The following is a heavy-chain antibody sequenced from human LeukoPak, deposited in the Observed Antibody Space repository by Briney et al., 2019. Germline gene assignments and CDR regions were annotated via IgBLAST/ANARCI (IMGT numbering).Heavy chain of an antibody. D-gene: IGHD2-2*01. J-gene: IGHJ4*02. CDR3: ARWYCSSTTCYYLDY. V-gene: IGHV4-34*01. CDR2: INHSGST. Sequence: SETLSLTCAVHGGSFSGYYWSWIRQPPGKGLEWIGEINHSGSTNYNPSLKSRVTISVDTSKNQFSLKLNSVTAADTAVYYCARWYCSSTTCYYLDYWGQGTLVTVSS. CDR1: GGSFSGYY.